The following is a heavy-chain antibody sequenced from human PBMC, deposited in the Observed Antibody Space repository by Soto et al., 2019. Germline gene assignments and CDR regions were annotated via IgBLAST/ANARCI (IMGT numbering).Heavy chain of an antibody. J-gene: IGHJ4*02. Sequence: TSETLSLTCTVSGGSISSSSYYWGWIRQPPGKGLEWIGSIYYSGSTYYNPSLKSRVTISVDTSKNQFSLKLSSVTAADTAVYYCARYYGGYFDYWGQGTLVTVSS. CDR3: ARYYGGYFDY. CDR2: IYYSGST. D-gene: IGHD3-10*01. CDR1: GGSISSSSYY. V-gene: IGHV4-39*01.